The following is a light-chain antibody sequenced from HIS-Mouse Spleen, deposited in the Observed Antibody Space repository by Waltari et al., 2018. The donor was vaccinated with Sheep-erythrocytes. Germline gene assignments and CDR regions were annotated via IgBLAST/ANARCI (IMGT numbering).Light chain of an antibody. J-gene: IGLJ3*02. CDR1: TPNVGGYNY. CDR3: SSYAGSNNWV. V-gene: IGLV2-8*01. CDR2: EVN. Sequence: QSALTQPPSASGSPGQSVTIPCTATTPNVGGYNYVSRYQQHPGKAPKLIIYEVNKRPSGVPDRFSGSKSGNTASLTVSGLQAEDEADYYCSSYAGSNNWVFGGGTKLTVL.